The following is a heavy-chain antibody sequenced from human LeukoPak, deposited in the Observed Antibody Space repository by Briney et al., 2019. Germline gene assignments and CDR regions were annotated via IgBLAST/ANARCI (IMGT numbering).Heavy chain of an antibody. CDR3: VREDTPATANY. CDR2: ISGSGGNT. CDR1: GFTFSSYA. D-gene: IGHD2-21*02. Sequence: PGGSLRLSCAASGFTFSSYAMSWVCQAPGKGLEWVSVISGSGGNTYYADSVKGRFTISRDNSKDTLFLQMHSLRPGDTAVYYCVREDTPATANYWGQGTLDTISS. J-gene: IGHJ4*02. V-gene: IGHV3-23*01.